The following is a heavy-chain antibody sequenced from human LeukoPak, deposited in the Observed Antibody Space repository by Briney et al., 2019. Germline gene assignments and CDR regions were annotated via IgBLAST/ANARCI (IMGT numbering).Heavy chain of an antibody. CDR1: GGSISSSAW. V-gene: IGHV4-4*02. J-gene: IGHJ6*03. Sequence: SGTLSLTCAVSGGSISSSAWWTWVRQSPKGLEWIGEINHSGSTNYNPSLKSRVTISVDTSKNQFSLKLSSVTAADTAVYYCARGPGSSWYYYYYYYYMDVWGKGTTVTVSS. CDR3: ARGPGSSWYYYYYYYYMDV. D-gene: IGHD6-13*01. CDR2: INHSGST.